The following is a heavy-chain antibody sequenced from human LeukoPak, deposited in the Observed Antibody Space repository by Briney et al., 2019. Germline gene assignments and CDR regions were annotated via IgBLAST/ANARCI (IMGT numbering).Heavy chain of an antibody. D-gene: IGHD3-10*01. V-gene: IGHV3-23*01. Sequence: GGSLRLSCAASGFIFNNFALNWVRQAPGKGLEWVSDISDSGGDTYYADSVRGRFTISRDNFKSTLYLQMNSLRADDTAIYYCARVIRYGSGNYYYFDYWGQGTLVTVSS. CDR1: GFIFNNFA. J-gene: IGHJ4*02. CDR3: ARVIRYGSGNYYYFDY. CDR2: ISDSGGDT.